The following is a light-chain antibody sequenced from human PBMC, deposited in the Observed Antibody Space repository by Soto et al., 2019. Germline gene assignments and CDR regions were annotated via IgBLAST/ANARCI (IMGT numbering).Light chain of an antibody. CDR1: QSISSY. CDR2: AAS. V-gene: IGKV1-39*01. Sequence: DIQMTQSPSSLSASVGDRVTITCRASQSISSYLNWYQQKPGKAPKLLIYAASSLQSGVPSRFSGSGSGTDVTLTISSLQPEDFATYYCPQSYSTLLTFGGGTKVEIK. CDR3: PQSYSTLLT. J-gene: IGKJ4*01.